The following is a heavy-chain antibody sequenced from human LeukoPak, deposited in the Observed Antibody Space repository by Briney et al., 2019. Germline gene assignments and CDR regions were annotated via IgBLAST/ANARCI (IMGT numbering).Heavy chain of an antibody. CDR3: ARERAFYYFDC. V-gene: IGHV3-64*01. CDR1: GFTFTTYT. CDR2: VVGNRGTT. J-gene: IGHJ4*02. Sequence: QPGGSLRLSCAASGFTFTTYTIHWVRQAPGKGLEYVSTVVGNRGTTYYANSVKGRFTISRDNSKNTVYLQMGSLRAEDTAVYYCARERAFYYFDCWGQGALVTVSS.